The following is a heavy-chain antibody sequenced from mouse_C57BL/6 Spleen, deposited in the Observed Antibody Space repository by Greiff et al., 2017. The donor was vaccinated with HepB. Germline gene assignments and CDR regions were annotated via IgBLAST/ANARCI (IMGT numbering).Heavy chain of an antibody. Sequence: EVKLQQSGPELVKPGDSVKISCKASGYSFTGYFMNWVMQSHGKSLEWIGRINPYNGDTFYNQKFKGKATLTVDKSSSTAHMELRSLTSEDSAVYYCARGRNYGNAFAYWGQGTLVTVSA. J-gene: IGHJ3*01. CDR1: GYSFTGYF. CDR3: ARGRNYGNAFAY. CDR2: INPYNGDT. D-gene: IGHD2-1*01. V-gene: IGHV1-20*01.